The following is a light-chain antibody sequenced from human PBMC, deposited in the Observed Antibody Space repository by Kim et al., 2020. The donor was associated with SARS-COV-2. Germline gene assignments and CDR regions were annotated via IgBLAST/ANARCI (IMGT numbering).Light chain of an antibody. CDR1: NVGRKT. CDR3: QVWDSRSDPLV. Sequence: SYELTQPPSVSVAPGKTTNITCEGNNVGRKTVHWYQQRPGQAPVVVLYYNNDRPSGVTERFSGSNSGNTATLTISRVEAGDEADYYCQVWDSRSDPLVFGGGTQLTVL. CDR2: YNN. J-gene: IGLJ3*02. V-gene: IGLV3-21*04.